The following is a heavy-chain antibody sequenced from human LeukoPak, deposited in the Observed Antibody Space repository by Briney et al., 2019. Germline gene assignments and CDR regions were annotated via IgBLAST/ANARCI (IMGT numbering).Heavy chain of an antibody. D-gene: IGHD3-3*01. CDR3: ARDPRYYDFWSGYYGRPGAFDI. CDR2: ISSSGSTI. CDR1: GFTFSSYE. V-gene: IGHV3-48*03. Sequence: GGSLRLSCAASGFTFSSYEMNWVRQAPGKGLEWVSYISSSGSTIYYADSVKGRFTISRDNAKNSLYLQMNSLRAEDTAVYYCARDPRYYDFWSGYYGRPGAFDIWGQGTMVTVSS. J-gene: IGHJ3*02.